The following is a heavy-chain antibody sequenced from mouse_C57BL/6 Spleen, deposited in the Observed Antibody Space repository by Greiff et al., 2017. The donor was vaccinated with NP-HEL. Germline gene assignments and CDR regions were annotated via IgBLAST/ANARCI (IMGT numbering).Heavy chain of an antibody. CDR3: ARHYGSLYWYFDV. V-gene: IGHV1-53*01. CDR1: GYTFTSYW. J-gene: IGHJ1*03. CDR2: INPSNGGT. D-gene: IGHD1-1*01. Sequence: QVQLQQPGTELVKPGASVKLSCKASGYTFTSYWMHWVKQRPGQGLEWIGNINPSNGGTNYNEKFKSKATMTVAKSSSTAYMQLSSLPSEDSAVYYCARHYGSLYWYFDVWGTGPTVTVSS.